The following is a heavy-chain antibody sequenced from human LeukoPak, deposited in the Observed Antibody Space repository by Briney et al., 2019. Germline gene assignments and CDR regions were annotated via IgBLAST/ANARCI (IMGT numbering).Heavy chain of an antibody. J-gene: IGHJ4*02. CDR1: GFTVSSNY. Sequence: GGSLRLSCAASGFTVSSNYMSWVRQAPGKGLEWVAVISYDGSNKYYADSVKGRFTISRDNSKNTLYLQMNSLRAEDTAVYYCNSARYYYDALVSRWGQGTLVTVSS. V-gene: IGHV3-30*03. CDR2: ISYDGSNK. D-gene: IGHD3-22*01. CDR3: NSARYYYDALVSR.